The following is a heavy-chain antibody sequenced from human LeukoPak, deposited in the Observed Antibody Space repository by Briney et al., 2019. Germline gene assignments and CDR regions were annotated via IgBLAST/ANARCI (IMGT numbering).Heavy chain of an antibody. D-gene: IGHD4-17*01. J-gene: IGHJ3*02. CDR2: ISAYNGNT. V-gene: IGHV1-18*04. Sequence: ASVKVSCKASGYTFTSYGISWVRQAPGQGLEWMGWISAYNGNTNYAQKFQGRVTITRDTSASTAYMELSSLRSEDTAVYYCARPTGATVTNDAFDIWGQGTMVTVSS. CDR1: GYTFTSYG. CDR3: ARPTGATVTNDAFDI.